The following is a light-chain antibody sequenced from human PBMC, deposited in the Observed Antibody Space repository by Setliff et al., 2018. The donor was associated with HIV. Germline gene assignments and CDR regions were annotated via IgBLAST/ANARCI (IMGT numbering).Light chain of an antibody. Sequence: QSALTQPASVSGSPGQSITISCTGTSSDVGGYSYVSWYQQHPGKAPKLIIYEVTNRPSGVSNRFSGSKSGNTASLTISGLQAEDEADYYCSSYTSSNTSYVCGAGTKGTVL. CDR2: EVT. V-gene: IGLV2-14*01. J-gene: IGLJ1*01. CDR3: SSYTSSNTSYV. CDR1: SSDVGGYSY.